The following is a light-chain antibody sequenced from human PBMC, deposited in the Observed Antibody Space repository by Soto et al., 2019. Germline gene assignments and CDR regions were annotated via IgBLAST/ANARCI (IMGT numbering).Light chain of an antibody. CDR1: QSVASN. V-gene: IGKV3-15*01. CDR3: HHYNSWTHT. CDR2: GAS. J-gene: IGKJ4*01. Sequence: DIVMTQSPATLSVSPGERATLSCRASQSVASNLAWYQQRPGQAPRLLIYGASTRATGVPVRFSGSGSGTEFALSISILQSEDFAVYYCHHYNSWTHTFGGGTKVEIK.